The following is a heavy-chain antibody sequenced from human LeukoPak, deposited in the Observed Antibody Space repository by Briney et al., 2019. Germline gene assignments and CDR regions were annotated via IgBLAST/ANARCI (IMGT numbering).Heavy chain of an antibody. D-gene: IGHD1-1*01. CDR2: ISYDGSNK. CDR3: VNEVGTYYYGMDV. CDR1: GFTFSSYG. J-gene: IGHJ6*02. Sequence: LVESGGGVVQPGRSLRLSCAASGFTFSSYGMHWVRQAPGKGLEWVAVISYDGSNKYYADSVKGRFTISRDNSKNTLYLQMNSLRAEDTAVYYCVNEVGTYYYGMDVWGQGTTVTVSS. V-gene: IGHV3-30*18.